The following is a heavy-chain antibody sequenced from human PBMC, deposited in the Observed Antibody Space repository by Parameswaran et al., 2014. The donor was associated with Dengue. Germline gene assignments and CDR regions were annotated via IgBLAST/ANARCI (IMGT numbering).Heavy chain of an antibody. CDR2: FDPEDGET. Sequence: WVRQAPGQGLEWMGGFDPEDGETIYAQKFQGRVTMTEDTSTDTAYMELSSLRSEDTAVYYCATAGWDTAMAHNYWGQGNPGHRLL. CDR3: ATAGWDTAMAHNY. D-gene: IGHD5-18*01. V-gene: IGHV1-24*01. J-gene: IGHJ4*02.